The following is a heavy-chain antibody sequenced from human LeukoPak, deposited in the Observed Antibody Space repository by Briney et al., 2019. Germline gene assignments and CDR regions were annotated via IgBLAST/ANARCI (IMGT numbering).Heavy chain of an antibody. V-gene: IGHV3-30*03. CDR3: ARAAFDDISSTGEWIGDF. CDR2: ISYDGSNK. CDR1: GFTFSSYG. Sequence: PGGSLRLSCAASGFTFSSYGMHWVRQAPGKGLEWVAVISYDGSNKYYADSVKGRFTISRDSSKNTLYLQMNSLRAEDTAVYYCARAAFDDISSTGEWIGDFWGQGTLVTVSS. J-gene: IGHJ4*02. D-gene: IGHD3-9*01.